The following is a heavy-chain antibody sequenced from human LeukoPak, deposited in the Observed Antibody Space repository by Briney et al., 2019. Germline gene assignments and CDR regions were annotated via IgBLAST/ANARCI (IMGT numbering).Heavy chain of an antibody. CDR1: GYTFTSYG. Sequence: ASVKVSCKASGYTFTSYGISWVRQAPGQELEWMGWISAYNGNTNYAQKLQGRVTMTTDTSTSTAYMELRSLRSDDTAVYYCARARIYYDSSGSYYYMDVWGKGTTVTVSS. D-gene: IGHD3-22*01. J-gene: IGHJ6*03. CDR2: ISAYNGNT. CDR3: ARARIYYDSSGSYYYMDV. V-gene: IGHV1-18*01.